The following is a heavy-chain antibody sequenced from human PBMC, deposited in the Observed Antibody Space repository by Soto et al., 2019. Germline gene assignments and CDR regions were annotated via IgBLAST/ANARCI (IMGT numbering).Heavy chain of an antibody. J-gene: IGHJ6*02. CDR2: IYYSGST. CDR3: ARGNFIVVVQAAGNYGMDV. D-gene: IGHD2-2*01. Sequence: SETLSLTCTVSGGSISSYYWSWIRQPPGKGLEWIGYIYYSGSTNYNPSLKSRVTISVDTSKNQFSLKLSSVTAADTAVYYCARGNFIVVVQAAGNYGMDVWGQGTTVT. V-gene: IGHV4-59*01. CDR1: GGSISSYY.